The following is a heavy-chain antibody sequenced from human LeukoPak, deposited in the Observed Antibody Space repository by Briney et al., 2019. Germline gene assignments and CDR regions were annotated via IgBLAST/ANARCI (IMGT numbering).Heavy chain of an antibody. V-gene: IGHV1-24*01. CDR3: ATAFGSSAARHSFAFDI. CDR2: FDPEDGET. D-gene: IGHD1-26*01. Sequence: ASVKVSCKVSGYTVTELSMHWVRQAPGKGLEWMGGFDPEDGETIYAQKFQGRVTMTEDTSTDTAYMELSSLRSEDTAVYYCATAFGSSAARHSFAFDIWGQGTMVTVSS. J-gene: IGHJ3*02. CDR1: GYTVTELS.